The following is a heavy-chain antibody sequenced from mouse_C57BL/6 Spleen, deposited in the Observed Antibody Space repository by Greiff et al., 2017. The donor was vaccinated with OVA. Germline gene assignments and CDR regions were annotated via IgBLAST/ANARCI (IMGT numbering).Heavy chain of an antibody. D-gene: IGHD1-1*01. Sequence: VKLQQSGAELVRPGASVTLSCKASGYTFTDYEMHWVKQTPVHGLEWIGAIDPETGGTAYNQKFKGKAILTADKSSSTAYMELRSLTSEDSAVYYCTRDGSSHWYFDVWGTGTTVTVSS. V-gene: IGHV1-15*01. CDR1: GYTFTDYE. CDR3: TRDGSSHWYFDV. J-gene: IGHJ1*03. CDR2: IDPETGGT.